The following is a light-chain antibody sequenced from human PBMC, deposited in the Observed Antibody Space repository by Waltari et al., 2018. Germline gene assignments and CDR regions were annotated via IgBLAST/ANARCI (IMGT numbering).Light chain of an antibody. V-gene: IGKV3-20*01. CDR3: QQYGSSPPFT. Sequence: EIVLTQSPGTLSLSPGERVTLSCRASQSISSSFLAWYRQKPGQAPSLLIHGASSRATGIPDRFSGSGSVTDFTLTISRLEPEDFAVYYCQQYGSSPPFTFGQGTKLEI. CDR1: QSISSSF. J-gene: IGKJ2*01. CDR2: GAS.